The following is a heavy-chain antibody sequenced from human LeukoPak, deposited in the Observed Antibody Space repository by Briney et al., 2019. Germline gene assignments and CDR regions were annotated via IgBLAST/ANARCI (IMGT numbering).Heavy chain of an antibody. J-gene: IGHJ4*02. CDR2: INWNGGST. V-gene: IGHV3-20*04. CDR1: GFTFSDYW. Sequence: PGGSLRLSCGVSGFTFSDYWMNWVRQAPGKGVEWVSGINWNGGSTGYADSVKGRFTISRDNAKNSLYLQMNSLRAEDTALYYCARGYYEYSFDYWGQGTLVTVSS. D-gene: IGHD3-22*01. CDR3: ARGYYEYSFDY.